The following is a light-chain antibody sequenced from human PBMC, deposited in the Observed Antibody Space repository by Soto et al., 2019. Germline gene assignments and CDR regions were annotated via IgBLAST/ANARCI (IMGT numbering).Light chain of an antibody. J-gene: IGKJ1*01. CDR3: QQYNNWRVT. CDR1: QSVSSN. CDR2: GAS. Sequence: EIVMTQSPATLSVSPGERATLSCRASQSVSSNLAWYQQKPGQAPRLLIYGASTRATGIPARFSGSGSGTEFPLTISSLQSEDFAVYYCQQYNNWRVTFGQGTKVEIK. V-gene: IGKV3-15*01.